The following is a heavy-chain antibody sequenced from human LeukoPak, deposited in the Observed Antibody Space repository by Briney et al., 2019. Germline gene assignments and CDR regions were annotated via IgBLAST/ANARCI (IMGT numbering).Heavy chain of an antibody. CDR1: GYTFTGYY. CDR2: INPNSGGT. D-gene: IGHD1-26*01. V-gene: IGHV1-2*02. Sequence: GASVKVSCEASGYTFTGYYMHWVRQAPGQGLEWMGWINPNSGGTNYAQEFQGRVTITRDTSASTAYMELSSLRSEDMAVYYCARAHDGIVGATHFDYWGQGTLVTVSS. CDR3: ARAHDGIVGATHFDY. J-gene: IGHJ4*02.